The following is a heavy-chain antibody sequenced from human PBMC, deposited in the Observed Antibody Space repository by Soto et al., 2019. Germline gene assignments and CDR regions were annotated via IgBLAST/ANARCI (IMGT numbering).Heavy chain of an antibody. D-gene: IGHD6-6*01. Sequence: QVQLVESGGGVVQPGRSLRLSCAASGFTFSSYGMHWVRQAPGKGLEWVAVISYDGSNKYYADSVKGRFTISRDNSKNTLYLQMNSLRAEDTAVYYCAKVIAARPYYYYGMDVWGQGTTVTVSS. CDR3: AKVIAARPYYYYGMDV. J-gene: IGHJ6*02. CDR2: ISYDGSNK. CDR1: GFTFSSYG. V-gene: IGHV3-30*18.